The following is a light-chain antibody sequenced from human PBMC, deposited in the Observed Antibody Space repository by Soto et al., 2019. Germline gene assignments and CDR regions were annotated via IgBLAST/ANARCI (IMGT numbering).Light chain of an antibody. CDR2: DVS. CDR1: QSVTNW. V-gene: IGKV1-5*01. J-gene: IGKJ1*01. Sequence: DIQMTQSPSTLSASVGERVTITCRASQSVTNWLAWYQQKPGKAPKLLIYDVSSLESGVPSRFSGSGSGTEFILTISSLQPEDFETYYCPQYDSYSWTFGQGTKVDIK. CDR3: PQYDSYSWT.